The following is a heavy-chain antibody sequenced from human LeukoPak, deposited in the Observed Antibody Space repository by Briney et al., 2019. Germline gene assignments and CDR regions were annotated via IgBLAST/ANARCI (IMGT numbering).Heavy chain of an antibody. D-gene: IGHD2-2*01. CDR3: ARYCTSTTCILRGFDY. Sequence: SQTLSLTCTVSGGSVSSAGYYWSWIRQHPGKGLEWIAYIYHSGGTYYNPSLKSRVTISVDTSKNQFSLKLSSVTAADTAVYYCARYCTSTTCILRGFDYWGQGTLVTVSS. CDR2: IYHSGGT. V-gene: IGHV4-31*03. J-gene: IGHJ4*02. CDR1: GGSVSSAGYY.